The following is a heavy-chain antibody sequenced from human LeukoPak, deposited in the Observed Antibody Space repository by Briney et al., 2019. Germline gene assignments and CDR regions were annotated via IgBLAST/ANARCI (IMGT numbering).Heavy chain of an antibody. D-gene: IGHD2-2*01. CDR2: MNPNSGNT. J-gene: IGHJ5*02. V-gene: IGHV1-8*01. Sequence: GASVKVSCKASGYTFTSYDINWVRQATGQGLEWMEWMNPNSGNTGYAQKFQGRVTMTRNTSISTAYMELSSLRSEDTAVYYCARDRYCSITSCYRARPNWFDPWGQGTLVTVSS. CDR1: GYTFTSYD. CDR3: ARDRYCSITSCYRARPNWFDP.